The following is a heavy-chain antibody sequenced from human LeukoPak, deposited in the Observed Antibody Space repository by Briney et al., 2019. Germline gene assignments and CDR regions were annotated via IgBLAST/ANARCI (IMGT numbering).Heavy chain of an antibody. CDR3: ARVRYRKWDILTGYYPYYWYFDL. J-gene: IGHJ2*01. CDR1: GYTFTSYA. D-gene: IGHD3-9*01. Sequence: ASVKVSCKASGYTFTSYAMNWVRQAPGQGLEWMGWINTNTGNPTYAQGFTGRFVFSLDTSVSTAYLQISSLKAEDTAVYYCARVRYRKWDILTGYYPYYWYFDLWGRGTLVTVSS. V-gene: IGHV7-4-1*02. CDR2: INTNTGNP.